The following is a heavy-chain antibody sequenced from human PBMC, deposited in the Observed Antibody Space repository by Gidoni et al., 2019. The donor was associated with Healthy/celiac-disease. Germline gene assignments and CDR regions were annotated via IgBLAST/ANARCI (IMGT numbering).Heavy chain of an antibody. V-gene: IGHV3-23*01. J-gene: IGHJ5*02. CDR1: GSTFSSYA. CDR3: AKDRSSVTTIPLGWFDP. Sequence: EVQMLESGGGWVQPGGPLRLPCAASGSTFSSYAMSWVRQAPGKGLEWVSAISVSGGSTYDADSLKGRFTISRDNSKNTLYLQMNSLRAEDTAVYYCAKDRSSVTTIPLGWFDPWGQGTLVTVSA. CDR2: ISVSGGST. D-gene: IGHD5-12*01.